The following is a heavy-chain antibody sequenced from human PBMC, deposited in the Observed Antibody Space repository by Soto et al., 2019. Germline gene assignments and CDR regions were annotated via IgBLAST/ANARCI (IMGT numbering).Heavy chain of an antibody. CDR3: ARKVLGSTSRPDYWYFDL. CDR2: ISGGGDRT. D-gene: IGHD3-16*01. V-gene: IGHV3-23*01. Sequence: EVQLLESGGGLVQPGGSLRLSCVGSGFTSISYAMNWVRQAPGKGLEWVSGISGGGDRTFDADSVKGRFTISRDNSKNTVNLQMNSLRADDTALYYCARKVLGSTSRPDYWYFDLWGRGTLVTVSS. CDR1: GFTSISYA. J-gene: IGHJ2*01.